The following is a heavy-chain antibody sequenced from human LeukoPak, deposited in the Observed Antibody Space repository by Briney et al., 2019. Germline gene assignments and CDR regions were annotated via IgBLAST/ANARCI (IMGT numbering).Heavy chain of an antibody. D-gene: IGHD3-9*01. J-gene: IGHJ6*02. Sequence: ASVKVSCKASGYTFTSYGISWVRQAPGQGLEWMGWISAYNGNTNYAQKLQGRVTMTTDTSTSTAYMELRSLRSDDTAVYYCAGHAIRYFDWLLTSLDYYYGMDVWGQGTTVTVSS. CDR2: ISAYNGNT. CDR1: GYTFTSYG. V-gene: IGHV1-18*01. CDR3: AGHAIRYFDWLLTSLDYYYGMDV.